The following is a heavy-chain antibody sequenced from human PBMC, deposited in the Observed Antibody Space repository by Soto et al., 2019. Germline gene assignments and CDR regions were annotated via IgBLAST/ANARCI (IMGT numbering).Heavy chain of an antibody. CDR1: GFTFRNYA. V-gene: IGHV3-23*01. CDR2: ISGSGGRS. D-gene: IGHD3-16*01. CDR3: AKAYFVWSSEQPYYFDY. J-gene: IGHJ4*02. Sequence: EVQLLDSGGGLVQPGGSLRLSCAASGFTFRNYAMTWVRHGPGKGLEWDSGISGSGGRSYYADSVKGRFTISRGNSKSTLYLQMNSLRAEDTAVYYCAKAYFVWSSEQPYYFDYWGQGTLVTFSS.